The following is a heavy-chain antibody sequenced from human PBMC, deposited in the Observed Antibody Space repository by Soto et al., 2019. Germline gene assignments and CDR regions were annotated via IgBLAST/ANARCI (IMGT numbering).Heavy chain of an antibody. CDR2: VYPGVSDT. CDR1: GYSFTSYW. J-gene: IGHJ3*02. Sequence: PGESLKISCKGLGYSFTSYWIGWVRQMPGKGLEWMGIVYPGVSDTRYSPSFQGQVTISADKSINTAYLQWSSLKASDTAMYYCARLQARVREPPATFDIWGQGTMVTVSS. V-gene: IGHV5-51*01. D-gene: IGHD1-26*01. CDR3: ARLQARVREPPATFDI.